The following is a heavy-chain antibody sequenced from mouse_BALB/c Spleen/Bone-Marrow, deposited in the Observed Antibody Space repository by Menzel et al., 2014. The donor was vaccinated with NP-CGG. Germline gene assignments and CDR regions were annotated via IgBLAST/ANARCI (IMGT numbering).Heavy chain of an antibody. CDR3: ARHFITTATGAMDY. V-gene: IGHV5-9-3*01. CDR2: ISSGGSYT. D-gene: IGHD1-2*01. CDR1: GFTFSSYA. J-gene: IGHJ4*01. Sequence: DVKLVESGGGLVKPGGSLKLSCAASGFTFSSYAMSWVRRTPEKRLEWVATISSGGSYTYYPDSVKGLFTISRDNAKNTLYLQMSSLRSEDTAMYYCARHFITTATGAMDYWGQGTSVTVSS.